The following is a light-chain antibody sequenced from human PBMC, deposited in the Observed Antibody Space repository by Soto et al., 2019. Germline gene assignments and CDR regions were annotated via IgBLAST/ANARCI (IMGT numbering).Light chain of an antibody. Sequence: VQMTQSPSSLSASVGDRVTITCRASQSISSYLNWYQQKPGKASKLLIYAASSLQSGVPSRFSGSGSGTDFTLTISSLQPEDFATYYCQQSYSTPQTFAQGTKVDI. V-gene: IGKV1-39*01. CDR2: AAS. CDR3: QQSYSTPQT. J-gene: IGKJ1*01. CDR1: QSISSY.